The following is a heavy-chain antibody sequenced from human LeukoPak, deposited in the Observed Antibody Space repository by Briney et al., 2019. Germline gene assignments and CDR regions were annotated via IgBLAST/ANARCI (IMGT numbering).Heavy chain of an antibody. CDR3: VMSWIRQQRDS. Sequence: GGSLRLSCIVSGFSFRDYWMSWVRQAPGKGLEWVADINPDGSGKTYVDSVKGRFTISRDNAKQSLYLQMDTLTAEDTAVYYCVMSWIRQQRDSRGQGTLVTVSS. CDR1: GFSFRDYW. CDR2: INPDGSGK. J-gene: IGHJ4*02. V-gene: IGHV3-7*01. D-gene: IGHD1-1*01.